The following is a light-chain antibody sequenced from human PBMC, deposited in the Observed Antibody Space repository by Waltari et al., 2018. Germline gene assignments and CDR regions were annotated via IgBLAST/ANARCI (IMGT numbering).Light chain of an antibody. CDR2: KAS. CDR1: ESIRSW. V-gene: IGKV1-5*03. Sequence: DIQMTQSPSTLSASVGDTVIITCRASESIRSWLAWYRQKPGKAPKLLIYKASSLESGVPSRFSGSGSGTEFTLTISSLQPDDFATYYCQQYNNYWTFGQGTKVDMK. CDR3: QQYNNYWT. J-gene: IGKJ1*01.